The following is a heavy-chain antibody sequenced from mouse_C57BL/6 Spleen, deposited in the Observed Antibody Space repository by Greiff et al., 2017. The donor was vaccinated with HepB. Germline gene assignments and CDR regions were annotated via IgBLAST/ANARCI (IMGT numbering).Heavy chain of an antibody. J-gene: IGHJ3*01. CDR3: TRGDGVRSWFAY. D-gene: IGHD6-5*01. Sequence: VQLQESGAELVRPGASVTLSCKASGYTFTDYEMHWVKQTPVHGLEWIGAIDPDTGGTVYNQKFKGKAILTADKSSSTAYMELRSLTSDDSACYYCTRGDGVRSWFAYWGQGALVTVSA. V-gene: IGHV1-15*01. CDR1: GYTFTDYE. CDR2: IDPDTGGT.